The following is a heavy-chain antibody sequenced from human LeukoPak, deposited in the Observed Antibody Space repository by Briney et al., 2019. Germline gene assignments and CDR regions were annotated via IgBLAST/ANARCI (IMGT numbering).Heavy chain of an antibody. CDR3: ARRIVVVTRDYFDY. V-gene: IGHV4-39*07. CDR1: GGSISSSSYY. CDR2: IYYTGST. D-gene: IGHD2-21*02. Sequence: PSETLSLTCTVSGGSISSSSYYWGWIRQPPGEGLEWIGNIYYTGSTYYNPSLKSRVTISVDTSKNQFSLKLSSVTAADTAVYYCARRIVVVTRDYFDYWGQGTLVTVSS. J-gene: IGHJ4*02.